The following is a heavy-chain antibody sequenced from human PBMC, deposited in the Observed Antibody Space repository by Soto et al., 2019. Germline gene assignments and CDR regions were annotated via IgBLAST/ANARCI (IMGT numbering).Heavy chain of an antibody. V-gene: IGHV3-30*03. CDR2: IAFDGSQE. D-gene: IGHD1-7*01. Sequence: GGSLRLSCAASGFSFNTSCIHWVRQAPCKGLEWVAVIAFDGSQEFYGDSVRGRFTISRDNSKNTLFLQMKSLTPEDTAVYYCATKVRVTNYLYYGMDVWGQGTTVTVSS. CDR3: ATKVRVTNYLYYGMDV. CDR1: GFSFNTSC. J-gene: IGHJ6*02.